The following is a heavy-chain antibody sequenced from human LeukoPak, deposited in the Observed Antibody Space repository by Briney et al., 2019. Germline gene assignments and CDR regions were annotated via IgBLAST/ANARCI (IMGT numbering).Heavy chain of an antibody. CDR1: GYTFTDFY. J-gene: IGHJ4*02. D-gene: IGHD3-22*01. CDR3: VRGGGSSGYPDH. V-gene: IGHV1-2*02. CDR2: INPNSGGT. Sequence: ASVKVSCKASGYTFTDFYMHWVRQAPGQGLEWMGWINPNSGGTDYAQNFQGRVTVTGDTSISTVYMDLSSLRSDDTAVYYCVRGGGSSGYPDHWGQGTLVTVSS.